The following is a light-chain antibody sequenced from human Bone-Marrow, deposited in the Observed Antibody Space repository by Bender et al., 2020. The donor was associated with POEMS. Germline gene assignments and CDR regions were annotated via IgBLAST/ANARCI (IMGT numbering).Light chain of an antibody. V-gene: IGLV3-21*04. CDR1: NIRTKS. J-gene: IGLJ1*01. Sequence: SYVLTQAPSVSVAPGRTARITCGGNNIRTKSVHWYQQKAGQAPVLVIYNDDHRPSGSPERFSGSNSENTATLTISRVEAGDEADYYCQVWGGSRDPVHVFGTGTTVTVL. CDR3: QVWGGSRDPVHV. CDR2: NDD.